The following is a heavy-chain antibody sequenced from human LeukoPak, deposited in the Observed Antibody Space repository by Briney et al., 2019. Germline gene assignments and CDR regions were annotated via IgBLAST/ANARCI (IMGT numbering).Heavy chain of an antibody. CDR2: INPNSGGT. J-gene: IGHJ4*02. CDR1: GFTFSSYG. CDR3: ARESRSSSSPQSDY. Sequence: GASVKVSCKASGFTFSSYGFSWVRQAPGQGLEWMGWINPNSGGTNYAQKFQGRVTMTRDTSISTAYMELSRLRSDDTAVHYCARESRSSSSPQSDYWGQGTLVTVSS. V-gene: IGHV1-2*02. D-gene: IGHD6-6*01.